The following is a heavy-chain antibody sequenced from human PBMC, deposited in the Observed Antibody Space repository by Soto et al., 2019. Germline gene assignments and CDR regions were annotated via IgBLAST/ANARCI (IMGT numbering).Heavy chain of an antibody. D-gene: IGHD3-3*01. CDR2: IKQDGSEK. CDR3: ARGPSSRFLTTYYFDY. Sequence: GGPLRLSCATSGFTFSSYWRSWVRQAPGKGLEWVANIKQDGSEKYYADSVKGRFTISRDNAKNSLYLQMNSLRAEDTAVYYCARGPSSRFLTTYYFDYWGQGTLVTVSS. CDR1: GFTFSSYW. J-gene: IGHJ4*02. V-gene: IGHV3-7*01.